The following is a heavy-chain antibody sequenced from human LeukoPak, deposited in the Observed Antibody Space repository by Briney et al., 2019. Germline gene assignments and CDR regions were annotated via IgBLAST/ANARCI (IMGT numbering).Heavy chain of an antibody. V-gene: IGHV3-21*01. J-gene: IGHJ3*02. Sequence: KTGGSLRLSCGASGFTFSRYSMNWVRQAPGKGLEWVSSISSSGSYIYYADSVKGRFTISRDNAKNSLYVQMNSLRAEDTAVYYCASRNQYCGGDCFWAFDIWGQGTMVTVSS. CDR1: GFTFSRYS. CDR3: ASRNQYCGGDCFWAFDI. D-gene: IGHD2-21*02. CDR2: ISSSGSYI.